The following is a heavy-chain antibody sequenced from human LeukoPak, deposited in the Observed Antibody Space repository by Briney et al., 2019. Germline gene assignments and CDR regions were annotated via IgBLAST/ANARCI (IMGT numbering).Heavy chain of an antibody. Sequence: PGGSLRLSCTASGFTFSNAWMVWVRQAPGKGLEWIGRIKSKSEGGTTDYAAPAKGRFTISRDESTNTLYLQMNNVEIEDTAVYYCTTIPDQGIPQKNDYWGQGTLVTVSS. CDR3: TTIPDQGIPQKNDY. CDR2: IKSKSEGGTT. CDR1: GFTFSNAW. D-gene: IGHD5-18*01. J-gene: IGHJ4*02. V-gene: IGHV3-15*01.